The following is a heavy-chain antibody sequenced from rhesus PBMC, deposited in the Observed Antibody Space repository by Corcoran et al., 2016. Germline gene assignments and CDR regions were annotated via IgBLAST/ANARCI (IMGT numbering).Heavy chain of an antibody. CDR1: GGSFSGYY. V-gene: IGHV4-165*01. D-gene: IGHD5-24*01. J-gene: IGHJ4*01. Sequence: QVQLQESGPGLVKPSETLSLTCAVSGGSFSGYYWGWIRQPPGKGLEWIGYISGSSGSTDYNPSLKSRVTISTDTSKNQFSLKLSSVTAADTAVYYCARKAYSGYADYWGQGVLVTVSS. CDR3: ARKAYSGYADY. CDR2: ISGSSGST.